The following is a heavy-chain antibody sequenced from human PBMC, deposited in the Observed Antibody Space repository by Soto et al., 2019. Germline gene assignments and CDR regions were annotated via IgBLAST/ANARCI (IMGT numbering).Heavy chain of an antibody. CDR1: GGTFSSY. V-gene: IGHV1-69*02. CDR3: ANLATADTLDY. J-gene: IGHJ4*02. Sequence: QVQLVHSGAAVKKPGSSVKVSCKASGGTFSSYISWVRLAPGQGLEWMGRIIPILGIANYAQKFQGKVTITADKSTSTAYMELSSLRSEDTAVYYCANLATADTLDYWGQGTLVTVSS. CDR2: IIPILGIA. D-gene: IGHD6-13*01.